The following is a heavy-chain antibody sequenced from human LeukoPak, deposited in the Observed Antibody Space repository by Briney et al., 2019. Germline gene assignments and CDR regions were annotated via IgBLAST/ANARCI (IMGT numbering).Heavy chain of an antibody. J-gene: IGHJ4*02. D-gene: IGHD2-15*01. Sequence: GGSLRLSCTSSGVIFGDYSMSWVRQAPGKGLEWVSSISSSSSYIYYADSVKGRFTISRDNAKNSLYLQMNSLRAEDTAVYYCAREGVGSVDYWGQGTLVTVSS. CDR1: GVIFGDYS. CDR2: ISSSSSYI. CDR3: AREGVGSVDY. V-gene: IGHV3-21*01.